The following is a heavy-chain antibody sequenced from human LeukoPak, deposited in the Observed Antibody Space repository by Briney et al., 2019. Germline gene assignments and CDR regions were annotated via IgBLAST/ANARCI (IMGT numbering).Heavy chain of an antibody. V-gene: IGHV3-21*01. CDR3: ARSWLVIERSPYYFDY. D-gene: IGHD3-22*01. CDR2: ISSTSSYI. J-gene: IGHJ4*02. Sequence: PGGSLRLSCAASGFTFSSYSMNWVRQAPGKGLEWVSSISSTSSYIYYADSVKGRFTISRDNAKNSLYLQMNSLRAEDTAVYYCARSWLVIERSPYYFDYWGQGTLVTVSS. CDR1: GFTFSSYS.